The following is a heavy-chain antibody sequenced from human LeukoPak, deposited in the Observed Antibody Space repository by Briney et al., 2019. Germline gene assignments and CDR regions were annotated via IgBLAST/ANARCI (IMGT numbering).Heavy chain of an antibody. D-gene: IGHD4-11*01. Sequence: ASVKVSCKASGGTFSSYAISWVRQAPGQGLEWMGGIIPIFGTANYAQKFQGRVTMTTDTSTSTAYMELRSLRSDDTAVYYCASTVTPAPYFDLWGRGTLVTVSS. CDR3: ASTVTPAPYFDL. CDR1: GGTFSSYA. J-gene: IGHJ2*01. V-gene: IGHV1-69*05. CDR2: IIPIFGTA.